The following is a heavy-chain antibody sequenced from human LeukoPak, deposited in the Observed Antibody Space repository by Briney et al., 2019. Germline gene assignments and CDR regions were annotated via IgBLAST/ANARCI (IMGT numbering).Heavy chain of an antibody. D-gene: IGHD6-19*01. J-gene: IGHJ3*02. V-gene: IGHV3-66*01. Sequence: GGSLRLSCAASGFTVSSNYMSWVRQAPGKGLEWVSVIYSGGSTYYADSVKGRFTISRDNSKNTLYLQMNSLRAEDTAVYYCARTQKQWLGAFDIWGQGTMVTVSS. CDR1: GFTVSSNY. CDR2: IYSGGST. CDR3: ARTQKQWLGAFDI.